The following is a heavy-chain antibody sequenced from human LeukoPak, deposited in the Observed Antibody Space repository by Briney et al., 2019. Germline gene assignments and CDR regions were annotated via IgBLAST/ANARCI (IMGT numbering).Heavy chain of an antibody. J-gene: IGHJ4*02. CDR2: FDPEDGET. CDR3: ATGPHDSSGYLFDY. V-gene: IGHV1-24*01. D-gene: IGHD3-22*01. Sequence: ASVKVSCKVSGYTLTELSMHWVRQAPGKGLEWMGGFDPEDGETIYAQKFQGRVTMTEDTSTDTAYMELSSLRSEDTAVYYCATGPHDSSGYLFDYWGQGTLVTVSS. CDR1: GYTLTELS.